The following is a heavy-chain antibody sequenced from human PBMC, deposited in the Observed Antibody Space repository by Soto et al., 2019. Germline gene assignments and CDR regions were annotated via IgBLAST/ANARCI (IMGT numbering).Heavy chain of an antibody. Sequence: HPGGSLRLSCSASGFTFSSYAMHWVRQAPGKGLEYVSAISSNGGSTYYADSVKGRFTISRDNSKNTLYLQMSSLRAEDTAVYYCVKAAWVRGVIILGYYFDYWGQGTLVTVSS. D-gene: IGHD3-10*01. CDR1: GFTFSSYA. J-gene: IGHJ4*02. CDR3: VKAAWVRGVIILGYYFDY. CDR2: ISSNGGST. V-gene: IGHV3-64D*06.